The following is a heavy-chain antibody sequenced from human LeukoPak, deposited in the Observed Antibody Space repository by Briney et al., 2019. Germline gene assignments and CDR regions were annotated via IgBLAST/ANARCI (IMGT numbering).Heavy chain of an antibody. J-gene: IGHJ4*02. CDR2: ISSSSSYI. D-gene: IGHD6-13*01. CDR3: AREEAAGTGGIDY. Sequence: NPGGSLRLSCAASGFTFSSYSMNWVHQAPGKGLEWVSSISSSSSYIYYADSVKGRFTISRDNAKNSLYLQMNSLRAEDTAVYYCAREEAAGTGGIDYWGQGTLVTVSS. CDR1: GFTFSSYS. V-gene: IGHV3-21*01.